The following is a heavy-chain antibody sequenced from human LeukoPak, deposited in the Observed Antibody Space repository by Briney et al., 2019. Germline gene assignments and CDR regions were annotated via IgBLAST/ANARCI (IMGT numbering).Heavy chain of an antibody. CDR2: IYTSGST. CDR1: GGSISSGSYY. V-gene: IGHV4-61*02. J-gene: IGHJ4*02. CDR3: AREDAKRFYRSRSDYFDY. Sequence: PSETLSLTCTVSGGSISSGSYYWSWIRQPAGKGLEWIGRIYTSGSTKYNPSLKSRVTISVDTSKNQLSLKLSSVTAADTAVHYCAREDAKRFYRSRSDYFDYWGQGTLVTVSS. D-gene: IGHD3-16*01.